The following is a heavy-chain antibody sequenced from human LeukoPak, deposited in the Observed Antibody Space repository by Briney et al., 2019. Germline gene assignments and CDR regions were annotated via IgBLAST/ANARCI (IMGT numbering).Heavy chain of an antibody. Sequence: ASVKVSCKASGYTFTSYDINWVRQATGQGLEWMGWMSPNGGNTNYAQKLQGRVTMTTDTSTSTAYMELSSLRSEDTAVYYCARHIAAAGSRNAFDIWGQGTMVTVSS. V-gene: IGHV1-8*01. CDR2: MSPNGGNT. D-gene: IGHD6-13*01. CDR1: GYTFTSYD. CDR3: ARHIAAAGSRNAFDI. J-gene: IGHJ3*02.